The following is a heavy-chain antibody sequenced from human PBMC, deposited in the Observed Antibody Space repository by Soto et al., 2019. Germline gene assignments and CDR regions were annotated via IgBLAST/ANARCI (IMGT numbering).Heavy chain of an antibody. CDR2: IIPNSGGT. CDR3: ARDGCSGGSCYSELAP. D-gene: IGHD2-15*01. Sequence: GASVKAACKASGGTFSYHAISSLRQAPEQGLEWMGGIIPNSGGTNYAQKFQGRVTMTRDTSISTAYMELSRLRSDDTAVYYRARDGCSGGSCYSELAPWGQGILVTVSS. V-gene: IGHV1-2*02. CDR1: GGTFSYHA. J-gene: IGHJ5*02.